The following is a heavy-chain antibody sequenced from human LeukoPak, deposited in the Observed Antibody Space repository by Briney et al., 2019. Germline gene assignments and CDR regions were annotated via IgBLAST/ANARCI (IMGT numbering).Heavy chain of an antibody. CDR2: ISGSGGST. CDR3: AKGSAGSGYYSTFDY. J-gene: IGHJ4*02. V-gene: IGHV3-23*01. CDR1: GFTFSNYA. D-gene: IGHD3-22*01. Sequence: GGSLRLSCAASGFTFSNYAMSWVRQAPGKGLEWVSGISGSGGSTYYADSVKGRFTISRDNSKNTLYVQMKSLRAEDTAVYYCAKGSAGSGYYSTFDYWGQGTLVTVSS.